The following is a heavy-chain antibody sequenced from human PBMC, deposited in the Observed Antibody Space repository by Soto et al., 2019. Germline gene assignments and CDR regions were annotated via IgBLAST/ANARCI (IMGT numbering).Heavy chain of an antibody. V-gene: IGHV4-39*01. CDR1: GASISGSTDY. Sequence: QLQLQESGPGLVKPSETLSLTCTVSGASISGSTDYWGWIRQPPGMGLEWIASIYYSGSISYNPSLRSRVTLSVDTSKSQFSLRLTSVTASDTAVYYCARNTSRIMPTTGWINWFDPWGQGTLVTVSP. J-gene: IGHJ5*02. CDR2: IYYSGSI. CDR3: ARNTSRIMPTTGWINWFDP. D-gene: IGHD1-1*01.